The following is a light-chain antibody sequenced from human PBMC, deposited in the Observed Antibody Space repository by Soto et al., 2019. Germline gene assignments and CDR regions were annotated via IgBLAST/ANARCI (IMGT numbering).Light chain of an antibody. J-gene: IGLJ1*01. CDR2: EVS. V-gene: IGLV2-14*01. Sequence: QSVLTQPASVSGSPGQSITISCTGTSSDVGGYNYVSWYQQHPGKAPKLMIYEVSNRPSGVSFRFSGSKSGNTASLTISGLQAEDEADYYCSSYTSRTTYVCGTGTKVTVL. CDR1: SSDVGGYNY. CDR3: SSYTSRTTYV.